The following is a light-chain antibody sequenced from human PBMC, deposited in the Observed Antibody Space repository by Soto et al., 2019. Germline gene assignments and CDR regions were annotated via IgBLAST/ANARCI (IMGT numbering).Light chain of an antibody. CDR2: KAS. CDR1: QSISDW. Sequence: DIQMTQSPSTLSASVGDRVIIICRASQSISDWLAWYQQKPGKAPKLLIYKASRLETGVPSRFSGSGSGTEFALTISSLQPDDFATYYCQQYNSYSPITFGPGTKLDVK. J-gene: IGKJ3*01. V-gene: IGKV1-5*03. CDR3: QQYNSYSPIT.